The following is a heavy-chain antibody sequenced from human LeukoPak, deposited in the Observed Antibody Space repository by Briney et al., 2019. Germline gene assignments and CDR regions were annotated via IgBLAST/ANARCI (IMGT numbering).Heavy chain of an antibody. CDR2: IDDSGRT. CDR1: GGSISRYY. V-gene: IGHV4-59*08. J-gene: IGHJ3*02. Sequence: SETLSLTCTVSGGSISRYYWSWIRQPPGKGLEWIGYIDDSGRTNYNPSLKSRVTISVATSKNQFSLKLSSVTAADTAVYYCARQLDGYNAFDIWGQGTMVTVSS. D-gene: IGHD5-24*01. CDR3: ARQLDGYNAFDI.